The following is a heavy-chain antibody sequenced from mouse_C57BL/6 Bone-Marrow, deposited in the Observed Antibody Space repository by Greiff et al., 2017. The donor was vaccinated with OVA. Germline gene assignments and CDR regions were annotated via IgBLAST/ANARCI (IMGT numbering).Heavy chain of an antibody. V-gene: IGHV5-17*01. Sequence: EVHLVESGGGLVKPGGSLKLSCAASGFTFTDYGMHWVRQAPEKGLEWVAYISRGSSTIYYADTVKGRFTISRDNAKNTLFLQMTSLRSEDTAMYYCARSRSDAMDYWGQGTSVTVSS. CDR3: ARSRSDAMDY. D-gene: IGHD1-3*01. CDR2: ISRGSSTI. CDR1: GFTFTDYG. J-gene: IGHJ4*01.